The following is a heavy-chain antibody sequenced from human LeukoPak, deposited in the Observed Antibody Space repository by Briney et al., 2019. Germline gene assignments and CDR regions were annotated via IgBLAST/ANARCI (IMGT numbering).Heavy chain of an antibody. V-gene: IGHV4-39*07. CDR3: ARDQGAVAGIDP. J-gene: IGHJ5*02. D-gene: IGHD6-19*01. CDR1: GASISTLISC. CDR2: IYYSGTT. Sequence: PSETLSLTCTVSGASISTLISCWGWIRQTPGKGLEWIGSIYYSGTTYYNPSLESRVTISVDTSKNQFSLKLTSVTAADTAVYYCARDQGAVAGIDPWGQGTLVTVSS.